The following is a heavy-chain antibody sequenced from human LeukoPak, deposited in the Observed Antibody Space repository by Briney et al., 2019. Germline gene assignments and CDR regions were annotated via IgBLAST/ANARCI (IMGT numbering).Heavy chain of an antibody. V-gene: IGHV3-7*01. J-gene: IGHJ4*02. CDR3: ARGDQITMVRGVTPFDY. D-gene: IGHD3-10*01. CDR1: GFTFSSYW. CDR2: IKQDGSEK. Sequence: GGSLRLSCAASGFTFSSYWMSWVRQAPGKGLEWVANIKQDGSEKYYVDSVKGRFAISRDNAKNSLYLQMNSLRAEDTAVYYCARGDQITMVRGVTPFDYWGQGTLVTVSS.